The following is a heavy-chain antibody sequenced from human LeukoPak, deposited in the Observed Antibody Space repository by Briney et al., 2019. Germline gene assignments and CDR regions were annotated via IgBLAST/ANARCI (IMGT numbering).Heavy chain of an antibody. CDR2: IYHSGST. Sequence: PSETLSLTCTVSGYSISSGYYWGWIRQPPGKGLEWIGSIYHSGSTYYNPSLKSRVTISVDTSKNQFSLKLSSVTAADTAVYYCARDYYGSGSYSSQGRFDPWGQGTLVTVSS. V-gene: IGHV4-38-2*02. CDR1: GYSISSGYY. J-gene: IGHJ5*02. D-gene: IGHD3-10*01. CDR3: ARDYYGSGSYSSQGRFDP.